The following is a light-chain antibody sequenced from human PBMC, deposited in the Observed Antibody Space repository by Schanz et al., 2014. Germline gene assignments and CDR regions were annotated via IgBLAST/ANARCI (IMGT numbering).Light chain of an antibody. CDR3: CSYAGDAPHVA. CDR1: SSDVGSYDY. V-gene: IGLV2-11*01. CDR2: EVS. Sequence: QSALIQPPSVSGSPGQSVTISCTGTSSDVGSYDYVSWYQQHPGTVPKLMISEVSKRPSGVPDRFSGSKSGNTASLTISGLQAEDEADYYCCSYAGDAPHVAFGGGTKLTVL. J-gene: IGLJ2*01.